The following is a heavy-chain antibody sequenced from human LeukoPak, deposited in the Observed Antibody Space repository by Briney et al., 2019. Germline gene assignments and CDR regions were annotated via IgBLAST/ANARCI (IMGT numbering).Heavy chain of an antibody. J-gene: IGHJ4*02. CDR2: ISGSGGST. CDR3: AGGSGWIITYDY. V-gene: IGHV3-23*01. Sequence: GGSLRLSCAASGFTFSSYAMSWVRQAPGKGLEWVSAISGSGGSTYYADSAKGRFTISRDNSKNTLYLQMNSLRAEDTAVYYCAGGSGWIITYDYWGQGTLVTVSS. D-gene: IGHD6-19*01. CDR1: GFTFSSYA.